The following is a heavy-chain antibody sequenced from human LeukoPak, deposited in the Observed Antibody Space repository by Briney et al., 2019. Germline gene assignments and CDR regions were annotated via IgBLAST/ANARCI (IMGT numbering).Heavy chain of an antibody. D-gene: IGHD1-26*01. CDR1: GYTFTGYY. CDR3: ARFQERELHLGWYAFDI. CDR2: INPNSGGT. V-gene: IGHV1-2*02. J-gene: IGHJ3*02. Sequence: ASVKVSCKASGYTFTGYYMHWVRQAPGQGLEWMGWINPNSGGTNYAQKFQGRVTMTRDTSISTAYMELSRLRSDDTAVYYCARFQERELHLGWYAFDIWGQGTMVTVSS.